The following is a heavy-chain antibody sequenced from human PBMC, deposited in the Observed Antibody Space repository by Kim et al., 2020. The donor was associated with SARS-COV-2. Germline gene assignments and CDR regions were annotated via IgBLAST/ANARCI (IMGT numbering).Heavy chain of an antibody. V-gene: IGHV3-11*03. Sequence: YADSVKCRFTISRDNAKNSLYLQMSSLRAENTAVYYCASQQLAEYNWFDPWGQGTLVTVSS. D-gene: IGHD6-6*01. J-gene: IGHJ5*02. CDR3: ASQQLAEYNWFDP.